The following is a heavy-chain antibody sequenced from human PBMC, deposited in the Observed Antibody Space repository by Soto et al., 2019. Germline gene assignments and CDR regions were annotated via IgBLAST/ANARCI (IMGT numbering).Heavy chain of an antibody. CDR1: GYTLTELS. J-gene: IGHJ6*02. CDR2: FDPEDGET. D-gene: IGHD3-3*01. Sequence: ASVKVSCKVSGYTLTELSMHWVRQAPGKGPEWMGGFDPEDGETIYAQKFQGRVTMTEDTSTDTAYMVLSSLRSEDTAVYYCATRGGSGSRWDYYYGMDVWGQGTTVTVSS. V-gene: IGHV1-24*01. CDR3: ATRGGSGSRWDYYYGMDV.